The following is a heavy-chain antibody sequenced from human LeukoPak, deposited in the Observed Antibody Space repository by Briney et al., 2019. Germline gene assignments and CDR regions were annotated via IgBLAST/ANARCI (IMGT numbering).Heavy chain of an antibody. CDR2: INPNSGGT. Sequence: ASVKVSCKASGYTFTAYYMHWVRQAPGQGLEWMGWINPNSGGTNYAQKFQGRVTMTRDTAISTAYMELSSRRSEDTAVYYCARGHIVAMLFEYWGQGTLVTVSS. D-gene: IGHD5-12*01. CDR1: GYTFTAYY. J-gene: IGHJ4*02. V-gene: IGHV1-2*02. CDR3: ARGHIVAMLFEY.